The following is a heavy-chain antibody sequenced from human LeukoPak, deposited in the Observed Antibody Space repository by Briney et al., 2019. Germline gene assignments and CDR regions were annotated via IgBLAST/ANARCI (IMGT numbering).Heavy chain of an antibody. Sequence: PGGSLRLSCAASGFTFSSYWMSWVRQAPGEGLEWVANIKQDGSEKYYADSVKGRFTISRDNSKNTLYLQMNSLRAEDTAVYYCAKDLVITMVRGVIDYWGQGTLVTVSS. D-gene: IGHD3-10*01. CDR3: AKDLVITMVRGVIDY. V-gene: IGHV3-7*01. CDR2: IKQDGSEK. J-gene: IGHJ4*02. CDR1: GFTFSSYW.